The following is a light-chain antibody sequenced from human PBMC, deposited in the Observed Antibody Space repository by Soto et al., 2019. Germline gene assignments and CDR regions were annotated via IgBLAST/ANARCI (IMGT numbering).Light chain of an antibody. J-gene: IGKJ1*01. CDR1: QSISSW. CDR2: DVS. CDR3: QQYNTFWT. Sequence: DIQMTQSPSTLSASVGDRVTITCRASQSISSWLAWYQQKPGKAPKLLIYDVSSLESGVPSRFSGSASATEFTLTISSLQPDDSATYYCQQYNTFWTIGQGTKVEIK. V-gene: IGKV1-5*01.